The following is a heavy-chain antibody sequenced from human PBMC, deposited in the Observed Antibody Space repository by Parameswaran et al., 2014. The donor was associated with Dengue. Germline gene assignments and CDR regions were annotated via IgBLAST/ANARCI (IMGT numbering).Heavy chain of an antibody. V-gene: IGHV3-23*01. J-gene: IGHJ4*02. D-gene: IGHD2-21*02. Sequence: VRQAPGKGLEWVSAISGSGGSTYYADSVKGRFTISRDNSKNTLYLQMNSLRAEDTAVYYCAKDLAAYCGGDCYSSRDYWGQGPWSPSPQ. CDR2: ISGSGGST. CDR3: AKDLAAYCGGDCYSSRDY.